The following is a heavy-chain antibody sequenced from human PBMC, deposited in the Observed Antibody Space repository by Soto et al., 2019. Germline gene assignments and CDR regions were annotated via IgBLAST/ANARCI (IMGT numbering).Heavy chain of an antibody. Sequence: QVQLVQSGAEVKKPGASVKVSCKASGYTFTSYGISWVRQAPGQGLEWMGGISAYNGNTNYAQKLQGRVTMTTDTSTSTAYMELRSLRSDDTAVYYCARDPWVAVAGMGGFDPWGQGTLVTVSS. J-gene: IGHJ5*02. V-gene: IGHV1-18*04. D-gene: IGHD6-19*01. CDR1: GYTFTSYG. CDR2: ISAYNGNT. CDR3: ARDPWVAVAGMGGFDP.